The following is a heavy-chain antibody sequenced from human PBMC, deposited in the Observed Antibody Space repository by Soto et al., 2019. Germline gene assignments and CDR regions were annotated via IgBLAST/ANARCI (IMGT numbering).Heavy chain of an antibody. J-gene: IGHJ3*01. CDR2: LYDVDGT. CDR1: GLTVSGKKY. CDR3: ASWHEREHAYDV. D-gene: IGHD1-1*01. V-gene: IGHV3-53*01. Sequence: PGGSLRLSCADFGLTVSGKKYVAWVRQAPGKGLEWISALYDVDGTYYADSVKGRFTTSSDSSKTTVYLQMNGLRPDDTAVYYCASWHEREHAYDVWGRGTTVTVSS.